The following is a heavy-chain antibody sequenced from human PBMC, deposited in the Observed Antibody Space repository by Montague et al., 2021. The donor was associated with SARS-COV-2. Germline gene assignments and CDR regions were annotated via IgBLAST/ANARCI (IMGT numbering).Heavy chain of an antibody. D-gene: IGHD3-10*01. CDR3: AREFRTYGYGGQYWYFDL. CDR1: GGSISSSHW. CDR2: IYHSGST. Sequence: SETLSLTCAVSGGSISSSHWWSWVRQPPGKGLEWIGEIYHSGSTNYNPPLKSLVTISIDKSKNQFSLKLSSVTAADTAFYYCAREFRTYGYGGQYWYFDLWGRGTLVTVSS. J-gene: IGHJ2*01. V-gene: IGHV4-4*02.